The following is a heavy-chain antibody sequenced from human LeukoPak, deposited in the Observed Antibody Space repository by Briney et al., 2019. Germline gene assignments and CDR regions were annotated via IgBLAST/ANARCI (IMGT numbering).Heavy chain of an antibody. Sequence: GGCLRLSCAASGFTFNNYYINWVRQAPGKALEWVSSITSSGAYIFCADSVKGRFTISRDNAEDSLYLQVNSLGPEDPSVYYCASDPYSANYGNYYYYYMDVWGKGTTVTISS. V-gene: IGHV3-21*01. D-gene: IGHD3-16*01. CDR2: ITSSGAYI. CDR1: GFTFNNYY. CDR3: ASDPYSANYGNYYYYYMDV. J-gene: IGHJ6*03.